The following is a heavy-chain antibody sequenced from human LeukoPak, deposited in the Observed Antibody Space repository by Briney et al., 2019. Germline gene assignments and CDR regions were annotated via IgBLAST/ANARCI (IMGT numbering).Heavy chain of an antibody. CDR2: ISGSGGST. V-gene: IGHV3-23*01. D-gene: IGHD3-16*01. CDR3: ARRRLRLGELGAWFDP. Sequence: GGSLRLSCAASGFTFSSYAMSWVRQAPGKGLEWVSAISGSGGSTYYADSVKGRFTISRDNSKNTLYLQMNSLRAEDTAVYYCARRRLRLGELGAWFDPWGQGTLVTVSS. CDR1: GFTFSSYA. J-gene: IGHJ5*02.